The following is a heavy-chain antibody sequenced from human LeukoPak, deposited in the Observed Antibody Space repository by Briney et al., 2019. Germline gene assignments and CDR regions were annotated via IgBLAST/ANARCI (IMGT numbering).Heavy chain of an antibody. Sequence: SETPSLTCTVSGDSINSGGYYWTWIRPHPGKCLEWIGYIYYSGSTYYNPSLRSRVTLSLDTSKNQFSLKLNSVTAADTAVYYCASQANFYDSSGYFRPWGQGTLVTVSS. CDR3: ASQANFYDSSGYFRP. CDR2: IYYSGST. V-gene: IGHV4-31*03. J-gene: IGHJ1*01. D-gene: IGHD3-22*01. CDR1: GDSINSGGYY.